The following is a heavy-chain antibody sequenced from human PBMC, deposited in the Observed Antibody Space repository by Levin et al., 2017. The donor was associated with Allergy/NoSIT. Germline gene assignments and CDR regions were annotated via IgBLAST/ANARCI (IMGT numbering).Heavy chain of an antibody. V-gene: IGHV3-11*01. J-gene: IGHJ4*02. CDR2: ISSSGSTI. Sequence: TSGGSLRLSCAASGFTFSDYYMSWIRQAPGKGLEWVSYISSSGSTIYYADSVKGRFTISRDNAKNSLYLQMNSLRAEDTAVYYCARGEGVVTAVSSFDYWGQGTLVTVSS. D-gene: IGHD2-21*02. CDR1: GFTFSDYY. CDR3: ARGEGVVTAVSSFDY.